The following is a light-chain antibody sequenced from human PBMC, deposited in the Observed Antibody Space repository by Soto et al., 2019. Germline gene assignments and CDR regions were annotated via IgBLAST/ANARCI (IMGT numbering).Light chain of an antibody. CDR2: DAS. CDR1: QSVGSY. V-gene: IGKV3-11*01. J-gene: IGKJ5*01. Sequence: EIVLTQSPVTLSLSPGERATLSCRTSQSVGSYLAWYQQKPGQAPRLLIYDASNRATGIPVRFTGSGSGTDFTLTISRLEPEDGAVYYCQQRGDWPVSFGQGTRLEIK. CDR3: QQRGDWPVS.